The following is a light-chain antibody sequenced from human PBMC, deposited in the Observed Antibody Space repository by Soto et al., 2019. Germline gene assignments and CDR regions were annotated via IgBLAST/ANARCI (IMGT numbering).Light chain of an antibody. CDR3: SSSSSSSTLGV. J-gene: IGLJ1*01. Sequence: LSLSPGERATLSCRASQSVSSSYLAWYQQHPGKAPKLMIYDVSNRPSGVSNRFSGSKSGKTASLTVSGIQATDEADYFCSSSSSSSTLGVFGTGTKV. CDR2: DVS. CDR1: SQSVSSSY. V-gene: IGLV2-14*04.